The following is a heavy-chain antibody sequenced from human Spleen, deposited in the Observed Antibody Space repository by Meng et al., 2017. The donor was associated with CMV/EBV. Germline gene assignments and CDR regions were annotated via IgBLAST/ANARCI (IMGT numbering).Heavy chain of an antibody. CDR2: INPYSGGT. CDR1: GYTFTGYY. V-gene: IGHV1-2*02. J-gene: IGHJ4*02. CDR3: ARAHYDILAGYSDYFDY. D-gene: IGHD3-9*01. Sequence: ASVKVSCKASGYTFTGYYMHWVRQAPGQGLEWMGWINPYSGGTNYAQKFQGRVTMTRDTSISTAYMELSRLTSDDTAVYYCARAHYDILAGYSDYFDYWGQGTLVTVSS.